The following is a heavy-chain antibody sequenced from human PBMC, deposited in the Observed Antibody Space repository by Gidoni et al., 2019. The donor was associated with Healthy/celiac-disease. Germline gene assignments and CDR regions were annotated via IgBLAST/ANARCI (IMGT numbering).Heavy chain of an antibody. J-gene: IGHJ4*02. Sequence: QVPLQESGPGLVKPSETLSLTCTVSGCSISSYYWSWIRQPPGKGLEWIGYIYYSGSTNYNPSLKSRVTISVDTSKNQFSLKLSSVTAADTAVYYCARYRSRIAAFDYWGQGTLVTVSS. CDR3: ARYRSRIAAFDY. CDR1: GCSISSYY. CDR2: IYYSGST. D-gene: IGHD2-15*01. V-gene: IGHV4-59*01.